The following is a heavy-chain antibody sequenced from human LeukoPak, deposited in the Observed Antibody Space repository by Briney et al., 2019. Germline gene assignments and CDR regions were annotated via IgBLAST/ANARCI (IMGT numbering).Heavy chain of an antibody. J-gene: IGHJ5*02. V-gene: IGHV4-59*01. Sequence: KPSETLSLTCTVSGGSISSYYWSWIRQPPGKGLEWIGYIYYSGSTNYNPSLKSRVTISVDTSKNQFSLKLSSVTAADTAVYYCARIFDGPFDPWGQGTLVTVSS. CDR3: ARIFDGPFDP. CDR2: IYYSGST. CDR1: GGSISSYY. D-gene: IGHD3-9*01.